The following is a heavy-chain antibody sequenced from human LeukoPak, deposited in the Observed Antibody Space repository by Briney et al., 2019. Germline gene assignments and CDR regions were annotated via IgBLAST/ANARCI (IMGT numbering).Heavy chain of an antibody. Sequence: ASVKVSCKASGVTFSSYAISWVRQAPGQGLEWMGGIIPIFGTANYAQKFQGRVTITADESTSTAYMELGSLRSEDTAVYYCARAKAGRGFWSGYYQDYYFDYWGQGTLVTVSS. D-gene: IGHD3-3*01. CDR3: ARAKAGRGFWSGYYQDYYFDY. J-gene: IGHJ4*02. CDR1: GVTFSSYA. CDR2: IIPIFGTA. V-gene: IGHV1-69*13.